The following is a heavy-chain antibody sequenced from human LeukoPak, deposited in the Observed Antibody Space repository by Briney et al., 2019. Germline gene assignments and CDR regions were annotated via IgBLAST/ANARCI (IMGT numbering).Heavy chain of an antibody. J-gene: IGHJ4*02. Sequence: SETLSLTCSVSGYVISSHYWSWIRQPPGKGLEWIGYIYYSGSTDYNPSLKSRVTMSVDTSKTQFSLRLSSVTAADTAVYYCARRLLGSNHFVYWGQGILVTVSS. D-gene: IGHD3-16*01. CDR3: ARRLLGSNHFVY. V-gene: IGHV4-59*11. CDR2: IYYSGST. CDR1: GYVISSHY.